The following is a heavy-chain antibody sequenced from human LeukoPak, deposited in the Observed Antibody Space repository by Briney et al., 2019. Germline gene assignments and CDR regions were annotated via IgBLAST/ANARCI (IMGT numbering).Heavy chain of an antibody. Sequence: SETLSLTCTVSGGSISSYYWTWIRQPAGKGLEWIGRIYSSGNTNYNPSLKSRVTMSIDTSKNQFSLKLSSVTAADTAVYYCARHREGYDFWSGYYYYGMDVWGQGTTVTVSS. V-gene: IGHV4-4*07. CDR3: ARHREGYDFWSGYYYYGMDV. CDR2: IYSSGNT. J-gene: IGHJ6*02. D-gene: IGHD3-3*01. CDR1: GGSISSYY.